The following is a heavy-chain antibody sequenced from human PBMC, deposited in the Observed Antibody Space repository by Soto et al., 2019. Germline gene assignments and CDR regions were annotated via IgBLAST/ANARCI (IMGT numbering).Heavy chain of an antibody. CDR3: VRTSLVVAAATREDY. D-gene: IGHD2-15*01. Sequence: EVQLVESGGGLVQPGGSLRLSCAASGFTFSSYWMHWVRQAPGKGLVWVSRINSDGSSTSYADSVKGRFTISRDIAKNTLYLQMNSLRAEDTAVYYCVRTSLVVAAATREDYWGQGTLVTVSS. CDR1: GFTFSSYW. V-gene: IGHV3-74*01. CDR2: INSDGSST. J-gene: IGHJ4*02.